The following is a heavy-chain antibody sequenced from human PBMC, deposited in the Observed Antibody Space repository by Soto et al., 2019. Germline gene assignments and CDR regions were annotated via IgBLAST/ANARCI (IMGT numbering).Heavy chain of an antibody. D-gene: IGHD2-21*02. CDR2: ISYDGSNK. V-gene: IGHV3-30-3*01. J-gene: IGHJ6*02. CDR1: GFTFSSYA. CDR3: ARDRDVPTYYYYYGMDV. Sequence: QVQLVESGGGVVQPGRSLRLSCAASGFTFSSYAMHWVRQAPGKGLEWVAVISYDGSNKYYADSVKGRFTISRDNSKNTLYLQMNGPRAEDTAVYYCARDRDVPTYYYYYGMDVWGQGTTGTVSS.